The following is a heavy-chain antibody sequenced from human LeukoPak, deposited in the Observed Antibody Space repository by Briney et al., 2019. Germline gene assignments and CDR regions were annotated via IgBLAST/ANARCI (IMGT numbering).Heavy chain of an antibody. V-gene: IGHV3-20*04. Sequence: GGSLRLSCAASGFTFDDYGMSWVRQAPGKGLECVSGINWNGGSIGYADSVKGRFTISRDNAKNSLYLQMNSLRAEDTALYYCARDPSSWYGEYFQHWGQGTLVTVSS. CDR1: GFTFDDYG. J-gene: IGHJ1*01. CDR3: ARDPSSWYGEYFQH. D-gene: IGHD6-13*01. CDR2: INWNGGSI.